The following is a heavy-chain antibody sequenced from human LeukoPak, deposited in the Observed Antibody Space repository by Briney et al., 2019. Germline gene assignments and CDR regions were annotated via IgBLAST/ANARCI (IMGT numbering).Heavy chain of an antibody. V-gene: IGHV4-59*08. CDR2: RYYTGSA. J-gene: IGHJ4*02. D-gene: IGHD2-2*01. CDR1: GGSISNYY. CDR3: ATQENNIVVVPATLGY. Sequence: SETLSLTCTVSGGSISNYYCSWIRQAPGKGLEWIGSRYYTGSASYSSSLRSRATISLGTSKNQFSLKLTSVTAADTAVYYCATQENNIVVVPATLGYWGQGTLVTVSS.